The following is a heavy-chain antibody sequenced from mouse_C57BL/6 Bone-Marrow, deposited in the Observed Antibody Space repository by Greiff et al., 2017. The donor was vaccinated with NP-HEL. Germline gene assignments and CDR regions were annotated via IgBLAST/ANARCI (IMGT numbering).Heavy chain of an antibody. D-gene: IGHD2-5*01. J-gene: IGHJ2*01. CDR2: FHPYPDST. CDR1: PTSCPPAP. Sequence: QVQLQQSGAELVKPFPSVKMSCKAPPTSCPPAPMYFLNPPHLKSLELIGNFHPYPDSTKYNEKFKGKATLTVEKSSSTVYLELSRLTSDDSAVYYCARGSNYLYYFDYWGQGTTLTVSS. V-gene: IGHV1-47*01. CDR3: ARGSNYLYYFDY.